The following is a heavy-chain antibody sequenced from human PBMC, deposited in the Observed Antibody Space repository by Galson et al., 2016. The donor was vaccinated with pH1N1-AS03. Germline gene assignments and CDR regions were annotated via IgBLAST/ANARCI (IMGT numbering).Heavy chain of an antibody. Sequence: QSGAEVKKPGESLKISCKGSRASFTNHWIAWVRQMTGKGLEWMAIIYPLDSDIRYSPSFQGQVTISADMSISTAYLEWSSLKASDTAIYYCARHMGNSWHDGLDFWGPGTLVTVSS. V-gene: IGHV5-51*01. CDR2: IYPLDSDI. CDR3: ARHMGNSWHDGLDF. J-gene: IGHJ4*02. CDR1: RASFTNHW. D-gene: IGHD2-8*01.